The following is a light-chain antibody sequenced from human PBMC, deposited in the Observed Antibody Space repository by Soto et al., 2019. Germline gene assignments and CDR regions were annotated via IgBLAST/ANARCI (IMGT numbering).Light chain of an antibody. J-gene: IGKJ1*01. CDR2: GAS. Sequence: EIIMTQSPATLSVSPGERVILSCRASQSISNKLAWYQQKPGQAPRLLIYGASTRATGIPARFSASGSGTEFTLTISSLQSEDFAVYYCQQYNNWPPGWTFGQGTKVDIK. CDR1: QSISNK. V-gene: IGKV3-15*01. CDR3: QQYNNWPPGWT.